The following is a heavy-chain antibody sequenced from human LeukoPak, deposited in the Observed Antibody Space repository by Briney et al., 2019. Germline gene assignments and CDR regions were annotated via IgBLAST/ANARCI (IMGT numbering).Heavy chain of an antibody. Sequence: GASVKVSCKASVYTFTCYYMHWVRQAPGQGLEWMGWINPNSGGTNYAQKFQGRVTMTRDTSIRTAYMELSRLRSDDTAVYYCARVRGREWLVPGPPTGMGKTFDYWGQGTLVTGSS. CDR1: VYTFTCYY. CDR3: ARVRGREWLVPGPPTGMGKTFDY. CDR2: INPNSGGT. J-gene: IGHJ4*02. D-gene: IGHD6-19*01. V-gene: IGHV1-2*02.